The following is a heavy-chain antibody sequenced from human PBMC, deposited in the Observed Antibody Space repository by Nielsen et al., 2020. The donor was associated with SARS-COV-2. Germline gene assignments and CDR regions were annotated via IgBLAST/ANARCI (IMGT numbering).Heavy chain of an antibody. Sequence: SETLSLTCTVSGGSISSSSYYWGWIRQPPGKGLEWIGSIYYSGSTYYNPSLKSRVTISVDTSKNQFSLKLSSVTAADTAVYYCARGEVGATTTLAYWGQGTLVTVSS. J-gene: IGHJ4*02. CDR2: IYYSGST. CDR3: ARGEVGATTTLAY. V-gene: IGHV4-39*07. D-gene: IGHD1-26*01. CDR1: GGSISSSSYY.